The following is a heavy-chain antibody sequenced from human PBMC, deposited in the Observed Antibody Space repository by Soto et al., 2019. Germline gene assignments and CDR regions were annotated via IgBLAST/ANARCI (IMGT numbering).Heavy chain of an antibody. Sequence: SVKVSCEASGGTFSSYAIGWVRHAPGQGLEWMGGIIPIFGTANYAQKFQGRVTITADKSTSTAYMELSSLRSEDTAVYYCATGGDCSSTSCYSHGYWGQGTLVTVSS. V-gene: IGHV1-69*06. D-gene: IGHD2-2*01. CDR2: IIPIFGTA. J-gene: IGHJ4*02. CDR1: GGTFSSYA. CDR3: ATGGDCSSTSCYSHGY.